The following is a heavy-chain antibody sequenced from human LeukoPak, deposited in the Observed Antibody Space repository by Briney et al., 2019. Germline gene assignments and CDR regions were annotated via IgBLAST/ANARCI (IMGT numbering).Heavy chain of an antibody. CDR2: IKQDGSEK. J-gene: IGHJ3*02. Sequence: PGGSLRLSCAASGFTFSSYWMSWVRQAPGKGLEWVANIKQDGSEKYYVDSVKGRFTISRDNAKNSLYLQMNSLRAEDTAVYYCASLVPAAMDDAFDIWGQGTMVTVSS. V-gene: IGHV3-7*01. CDR1: GFTFSSYW. CDR3: ASLVPAAMDDAFDI. D-gene: IGHD2-2*01.